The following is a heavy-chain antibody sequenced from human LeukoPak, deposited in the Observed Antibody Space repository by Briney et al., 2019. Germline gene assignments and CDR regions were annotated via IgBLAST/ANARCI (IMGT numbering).Heavy chain of an antibody. Sequence: PSETLSLTCAVYGGSFSGYYWSWIRQPPGKGLEWIGEINHSGSTNYNPSLKSRVTISVDTSKNQFSLKLSSVTAADTAVYYCARRSGMTTVTTWAFDIWGQGTMVTVSS. CDR1: GGSFSGYY. CDR2: INHSGST. D-gene: IGHD4-17*01. V-gene: IGHV4-34*01. CDR3: ARRSGMTTVTTWAFDI. J-gene: IGHJ3*02.